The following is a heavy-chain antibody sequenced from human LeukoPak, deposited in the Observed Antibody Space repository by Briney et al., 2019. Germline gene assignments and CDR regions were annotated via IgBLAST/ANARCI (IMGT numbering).Heavy chain of an antibody. V-gene: IGHV4-31*03. CDR1: GGSISSGGYY. Sequence: PSQTLSLTCTVSGGSISSGGYYWSWIRQHPGKGLEWIGYIYYSGSTYYNPSLKSRVTISVDTSKNQFSLKLSSVTAADTAVYYCARVRVGGPSKKSIYFDYWGQGTLVTVSS. CDR2: IYYSGST. CDR3: ARVRVGGPSKKSIYFDY. J-gene: IGHJ4*02. D-gene: IGHD3-16*01.